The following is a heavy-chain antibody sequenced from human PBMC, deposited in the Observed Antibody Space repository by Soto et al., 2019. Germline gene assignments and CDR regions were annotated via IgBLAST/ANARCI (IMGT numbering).Heavy chain of an antibody. CDR2: IHTDGVT. Sequence: EVQLVESGGGLVQPGGSLRLSCAASGFTVNSYYMSWVRQAPGKGLEWVAVIHTDGVTYYADSVMSRFIISRDNSKNTLYLQMSGVRAEDTAVYYCAREKGTGDWDNFFHYWGQGTLVTVSS. D-gene: IGHD3-3*01. CDR1: GFTVNSYY. CDR3: AREKGTGDWDNFFHY. V-gene: IGHV3-66*01. J-gene: IGHJ4*02.